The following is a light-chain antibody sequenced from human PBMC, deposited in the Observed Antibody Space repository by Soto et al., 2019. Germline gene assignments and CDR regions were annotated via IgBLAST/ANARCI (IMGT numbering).Light chain of an antibody. CDR2: AAS. CDR3: QQGSSFPRT. J-gene: IGKJ2*01. CDR1: QDISNW. V-gene: IGKV1-12*01. Sequence: DIQMTQSPSSVSASVGDRVTITCRASQDISNWLAWYQQIPEKAPKLLIHAASNLQSGVPSRFSGSGSGTEFSLTISSLQPEDFATYFCQQGSSFPRTFGQGTKLEIK.